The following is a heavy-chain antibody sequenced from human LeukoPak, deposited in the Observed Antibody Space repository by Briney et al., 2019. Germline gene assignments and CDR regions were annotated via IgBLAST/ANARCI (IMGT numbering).Heavy chain of an antibody. CDR3: ARAPPYDFWSGYYYFDK. D-gene: IGHD3-3*01. Sequence: GGSLRLSCTTSGFTFGVYAMTWVRQAPGKGLEWVGLIRSKTYGGTTQYAASVKGRFTISRDDSKSIAYLQMNSLRTEDTAVYYCARAPPYDFWSGYYYFDKWGQGTLVTVSS. V-gene: IGHV3-49*04. J-gene: IGHJ4*02. CDR1: GFTFGVYA. CDR2: IRSKTYGGTT.